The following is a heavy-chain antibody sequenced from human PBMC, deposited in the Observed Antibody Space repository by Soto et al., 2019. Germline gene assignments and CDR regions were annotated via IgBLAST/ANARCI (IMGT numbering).Heavy chain of an antibody. V-gene: IGHV1-69*13. CDR3: ARGVGDIVVVPAAMPLPFDP. CDR2: IIPIFGTA. D-gene: IGHD2-2*01. CDR1: GGTFSSYA. J-gene: IGHJ5*02. Sequence: ASVKVSCKASGGTFSSYAISWVRQAPGQGLEWMGGIIPIFGTANYAQKFQGRVTITADESTSTAYMELSSLRSEDTAVYYCARGVGDIVVVPAAMPLPFDPWGQGTLVTVSS.